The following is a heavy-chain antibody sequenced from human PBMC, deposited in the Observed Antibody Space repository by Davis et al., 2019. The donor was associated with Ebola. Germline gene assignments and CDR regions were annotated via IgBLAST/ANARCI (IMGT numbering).Heavy chain of an antibody. D-gene: IGHD3-3*01. Sequence: PGGSLRLSCAASGFTFSSYAMHWVRQAPGKGLEWVAVISYDGSNKYYADSVKGRFTISRDNSKNTLYLQMNSLRAEDTAVYYCARSYYDFLAYYFDYWGQGTLVTVSS. J-gene: IGHJ4*02. V-gene: IGHV3-30-3*01. CDR2: ISYDGSNK. CDR3: ARSYYDFLAYYFDY. CDR1: GFTFSSYA.